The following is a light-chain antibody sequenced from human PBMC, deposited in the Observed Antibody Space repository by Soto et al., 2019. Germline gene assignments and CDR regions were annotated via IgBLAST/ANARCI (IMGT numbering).Light chain of an antibody. CDR3: QQYGSSPLT. J-gene: IGKJ4*02. Sequence: TVLTQSPATLSLSPGDRVTLSCRASQSVSSSFLAWYQQKPGQAPRPLIYGASSRATGIPDRFSGSGSGTDFTLTISRLEPEDFAVYYCQQYGSSPLTFGEGTKVDIK. CDR1: QSVSSSF. V-gene: IGKV3-20*01. CDR2: GAS.